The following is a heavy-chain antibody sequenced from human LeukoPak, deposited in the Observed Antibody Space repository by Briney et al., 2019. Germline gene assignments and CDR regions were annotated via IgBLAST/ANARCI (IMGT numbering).Heavy chain of an antibody. Sequence: ASVKVSCEASGYTFTSYDINWVRQATGQGLEWMGWMNPNSGNTGYAQKFQGRVTMTRNTSISTAYMELSSLRSEDTAVYYCARDPPAYNDYGDYVSFDIWGQGTMVTVSS. CDR1: GYTFTSYD. D-gene: IGHD4-17*01. V-gene: IGHV1-8*01. J-gene: IGHJ3*02. CDR2: MNPNSGNT. CDR3: ARDPPAYNDYGDYVSFDI.